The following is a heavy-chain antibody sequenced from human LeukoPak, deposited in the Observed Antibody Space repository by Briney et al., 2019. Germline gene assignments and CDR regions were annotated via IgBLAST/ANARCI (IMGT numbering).Heavy chain of an antibody. CDR1: GFTFSSYG. CDR3: ARDGDYSSDYYYYGMDV. Sequence: PGGSLGLSCAASGFTFSSYGMPWVRQAPGKGLEWVAVIWYDGSNKYYAVSVKGRFTISRDNSKNTLYLQMNSLRAEDTAVYYCARDGDYSSDYYYYGMDVWGQGTTVTVSS. V-gene: IGHV3-33*01. D-gene: IGHD4-17*01. J-gene: IGHJ6*02. CDR2: IWYDGSNK.